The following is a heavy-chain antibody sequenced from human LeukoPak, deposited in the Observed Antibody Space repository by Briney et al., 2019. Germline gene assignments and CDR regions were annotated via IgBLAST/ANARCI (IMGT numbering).Heavy chain of an antibody. Sequence: SQTLSLTCTVSGGSINNGGYYWSWIRQHPGKGLEWIGYIYYSGSSYYNPSLRSRVTISVDTSKNQFSLKLSSVTAADTAVYYCARHVSSSWLYFDYWGQGTLVTVSS. CDR3: ARHVSSSWLYFDY. J-gene: IGHJ4*02. CDR2: IYYSGSS. CDR1: GGSINNGGYY. V-gene: IGHV4-30-4*01. D-gene: IGHD6-13*01.